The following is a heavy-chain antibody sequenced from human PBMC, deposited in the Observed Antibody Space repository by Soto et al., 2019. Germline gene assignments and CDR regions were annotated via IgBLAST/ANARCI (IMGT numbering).Heavy chain of an antibody. CDR1: GGTFSSYA. CDR3: ARHILRVGATTGYYYGMDV. CDR2: IIPIFGTA. Sequence: SVKVSCKASGGTFSSYAISWVRQAPGQGLEWMGGIIPIFGTANYAQKFQGRVTITADESTSTAYMELSSLRSEDTAVYYCARHILRVGATTGYYYGMDVWGQGTTVTVS. D-gene: IGHD1-26*01. V-gene: IGHV1-69*13. J-gene: IGHJ6*01.